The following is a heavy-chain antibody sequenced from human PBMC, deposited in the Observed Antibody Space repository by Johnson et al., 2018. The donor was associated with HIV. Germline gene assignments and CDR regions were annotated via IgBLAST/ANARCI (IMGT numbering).Heavy chain of an antibody. Sequence: QVQLVESGGGLVQPGGSLRLSCAASGFTFSSYWMSWVRQTPGKGLEWVAVISYDGSNKYYADSVKGRFTISRDNSKNTLYLQMNSLRAEDTAVYYCARGGYNFWSGYLGAFDIWGQGTMVTVSS. CDR2: ISYDGSNK. D-gene: IGHD3-3*01. CDR3: ARGGYNFWSGYLGAFDI. CDR1: GFTFSSYW. J-gene: IGHJ3*02. V-gene: IGHV3-30-3*01.